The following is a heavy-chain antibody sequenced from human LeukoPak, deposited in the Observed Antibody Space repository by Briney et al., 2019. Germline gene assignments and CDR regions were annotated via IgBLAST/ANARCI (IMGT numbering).Heavy chain of an antibody. CDR1: GGSISSGGYY. V-gene: IGHV4-31*03. CDR2: TYYSGST. Sequence: PSETLSLTCNVSGGSISSGGYYWSWIRQHPGNGLEWIGYTYYSGSTYYNPSLKRRVTISVDTSKNQFSLKLSSVTAADTAVYYCARESLITMVRGVIGVDVWGKGTTVTVSS. CDR3: ARESLITMVRGVIGVDV. D-gene: IGHD3-10*01. J-gene: IGHJ6*04.